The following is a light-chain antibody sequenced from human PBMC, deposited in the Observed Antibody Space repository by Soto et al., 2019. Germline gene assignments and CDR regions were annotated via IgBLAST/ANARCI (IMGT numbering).Light chain of an antibody. V-gene: IGKV1-5*03. Sequence: DIQMTQSPSTLSASVGDRVTITCRASQSISSWLAWYQQKPGKAPKLQSYKASSLEPGDPSRFSGSGSGTEFTLIISILQPDDFASYYCQQYGSSSPWTFGQGTKVEIK. CDR2: KAS. CDR3: QQYGSSSPWT. CDR1: QSISSW. J-gene: IGKJ1*01.